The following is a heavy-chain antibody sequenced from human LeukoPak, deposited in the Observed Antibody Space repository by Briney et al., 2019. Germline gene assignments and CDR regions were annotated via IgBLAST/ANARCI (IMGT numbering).Heavy chain of an antibody. J-gene: IGHJ5*02. V-gene: IGHV1-18*01. D-gene: IGHD6-19*01. CDR1: GYTFINYG. Sequence: GASVKVSCKASGYTFINYGISWVRQAPGQGLEWMGWISAYNGNTNYAQKLQGRGTMTTDTSTSTAYMELRSLRSDDTAVYYCARDLLFVVAGTFDPWGQGTLVTVSS. CDR2: ISAYNGNT. CDR3: ARDLLFVVAGTFDP.